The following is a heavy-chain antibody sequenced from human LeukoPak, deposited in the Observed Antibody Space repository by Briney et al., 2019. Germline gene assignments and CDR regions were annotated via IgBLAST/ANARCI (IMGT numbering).Heavy chain of an antibody. D-gene: IGHD1-26*01. V-gene: IGHV3-21*01. CDR3: ARDPYSGNYGNYYYYYMDI. J-gene: IGHJ6*03. CDR1: GFTFNNYN. Sequence: GGSLRLSCATSGFTFNNYNMNWVRQAPGRALEWVSSITSSGTYIFYADSVKGRFTISRDNAKNSLYLQMNSLGPEDTAVYYCARDPYSGNYGNYYYYYMDIWGKGTTVTISS. CDR2: ITSSGTYI.